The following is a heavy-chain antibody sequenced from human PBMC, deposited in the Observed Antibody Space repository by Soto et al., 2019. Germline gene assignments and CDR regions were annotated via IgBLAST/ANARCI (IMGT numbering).Heavy chain of an antibody. CDR1: GFTFGDYT. D-gene: IGHD2-2*02. CDR2: ITATCSFI. Sequence: GGTLRVSCAASGFTFGDYTMNWVRQAPGKGLEWVSLITATCSFIYQADSVKGGFTISRDNAKNSLYLQMKSLRDEDTAVYYCARQDIVVVPAAILDAFDVWGQGTLVTVPS. V-gene: IGHV3-21*06. J-gene: IGHJ4*02. CDR3: ARQDIVVVPAAILDAFDV.